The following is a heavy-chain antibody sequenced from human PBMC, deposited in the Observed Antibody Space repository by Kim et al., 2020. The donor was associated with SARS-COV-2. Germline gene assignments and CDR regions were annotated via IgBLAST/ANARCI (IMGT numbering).Heavy chain of an antibody. J-gene: IGHJ4*02. Sequence: NSHPPPKSRVTIAVDTSKNQFSLKLSSVTAADTAVYYCARGWSGSRKFDYWGQGTLVTVSS. V-gene: IGHV4-59*09. D-gene: IGHD1-26*01. CDR3: ARGWSGSRKFDY.